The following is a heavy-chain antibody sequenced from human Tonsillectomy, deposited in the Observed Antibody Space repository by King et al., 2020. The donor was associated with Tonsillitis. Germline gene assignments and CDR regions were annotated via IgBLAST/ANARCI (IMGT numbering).Heavy chain of an antibody. D-gene: IGHD3-9*01. CDR1: GSSISSGYF. V-gene: IGHV4-38-2*01. J-gene: IGHJ5*02. Sequence: VQLQESGPGLVKPSETLSLTCGVSGSSISSGYFWGWIRQTPGKGPEWVGSISHSENTYYNPSLESRVTISMDTSKSQFSLNVTSVTAADTAVYYCARGRRYCDWFIHHAWFDPWGQGILVTVSS. CDR3: ARGRRYCDWFIHHAWFDP. CDR2: ISHSENT.